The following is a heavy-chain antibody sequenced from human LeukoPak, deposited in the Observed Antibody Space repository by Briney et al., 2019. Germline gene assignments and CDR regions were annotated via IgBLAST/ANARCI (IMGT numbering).Heavy chain of an antibody. CDR2: IIPILGIA. CDR3: ARGTIVVSDYYYMDV. J-gene: IGHJ6*03. Sequence: PVKVSCKASGGTFSSYTISWVRQAPGQGLEWMGRIIPILGIANYAQKFQGRVTITADKSTSTAYLELSSLRSEDTAVYYCARGTIVVSDYYYMDVWGKGTTVTVSS. D-gene: IGHD2-2*01. CDR1: GGTFSSYT. V-gene: IGHV1-69*02.